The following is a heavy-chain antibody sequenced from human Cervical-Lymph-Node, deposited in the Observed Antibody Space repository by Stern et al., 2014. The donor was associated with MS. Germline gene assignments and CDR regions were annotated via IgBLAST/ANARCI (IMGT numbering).Heavy chain of an antibody. V-gene: IGHV3-30*18. CDR2: ISYGGRNT. CDR1: GFTFSISA. J-gene: IGHJ4*02. Sequence: VQLVESGGGVVQPGRSLRLSCAASGFTFSISAMHWVRQAPGKGLEWVAVISYGGRNTEYADSVKGRFTISRDNSNNTLSLQMNGLRGEDTAVYYCAKARATGWAYFDSWGQGTLVTVSS. D-gene: IGHD1-1*01. CDR3: AKARATGWAYFDS.